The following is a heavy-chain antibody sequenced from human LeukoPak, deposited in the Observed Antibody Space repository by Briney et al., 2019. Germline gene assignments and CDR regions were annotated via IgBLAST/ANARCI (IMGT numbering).Heavy chain of an antibody. D-gene: IGHD6-19*01. V-gene: IGHV3-7*01. CDR2: IKQDGSEK. CDR1: GFTFSSYW. Sequence: GGSLRLSCVASGFTFSSYWMSWVRQAPGKGLEWVANIKQDGSEKYYVDSLKGRFTISRDNAKNSLYLQMNSLTDEDTAIYYCARSLRVAVAASYWGQGTLVTVSS. J-gene: IGHJ4*02. CDR3: ARSLRVAVAASY.